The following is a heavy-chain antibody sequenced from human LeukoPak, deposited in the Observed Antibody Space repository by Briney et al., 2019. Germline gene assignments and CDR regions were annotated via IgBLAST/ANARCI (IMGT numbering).Heavy chain of an antibody. Sequence: SETLSLTCTVSGGSISSHYWSWIRQPPGKGLEWIGYIYYSGSTNYNPSLKSRVIISVHTSKNQFSLKLSSVTAAYTAVYYCARDRSRAPHCTSTSCPPFPQYYFDYWGQGTLVTVSS. CDR2: IYYSGST. CDR3: ARDRSRAPHCTSTSCPPFPQYYFDY. J-gene: IGHJ4*02. CDR1: GGSISSHY. D-gene: IGHD2-2*01. V-gene: IGHV4-59*11.